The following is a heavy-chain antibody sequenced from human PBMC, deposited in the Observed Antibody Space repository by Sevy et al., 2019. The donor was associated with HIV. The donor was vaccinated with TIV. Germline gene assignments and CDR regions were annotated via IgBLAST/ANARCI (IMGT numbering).Heavy chain of an antibody. CDR2: IYHSGST. D-gene: IGHD6-13*01. J-gene: IGHJ6*02. V-gene: IGHV4-38-2*02. Sequence: SETLSLTCTVSGYSISSGYYWGWIRQPPGKGLKWIGSIYHSGSTYYNPSLKSRVTISVDTSKNQFSLKLSSVTAADTAVYYCARADSSSWPYYYYYGMDVWCQGTTVTVSS. CDR3: ARADSSSWPYYYYYGMDV. CDR1: GYSISSGYY.